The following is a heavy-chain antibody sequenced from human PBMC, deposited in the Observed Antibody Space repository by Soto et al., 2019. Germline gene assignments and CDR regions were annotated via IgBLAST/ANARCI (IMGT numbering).Heavy chain of an antibody. D-gene: IGHD3-3*01. V-gene: IGHV1-3*01. J-gene: IGHJ6*02. CDR1: GYTFTSYA. Sequence: GASVKVSCKASGYTFTSYAMHWVRQAPGQRLEWMGWINAGNGNTKYSQKFQGRVTITRDTSASTAYMELSSLRSEDTAVYYCARWSGYYDDYYYGMDVWGQGTTVTVSS. CDR2: INAGNGNT. CDR3: ARWSGYYDDYYYGMDV.